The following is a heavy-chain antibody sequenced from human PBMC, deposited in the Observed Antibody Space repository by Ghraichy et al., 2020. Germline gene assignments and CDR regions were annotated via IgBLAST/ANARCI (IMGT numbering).Heavy chain of an antibody. CDR3: ARRGLVGKSYFDY. Sequence: SETLSLTCAVYGGSFSGYYWSWIRQPPGKGLEWIGEINHSGSTNYNPSLKSRVTISVDTSKNQFSLKLSSVTAADTAVYYCARRGLVGKSYFDYWGQGTLVTVSS. J-gene: IGHJ4*02. CDR2: INHSGST. D-gene: IGHD6-19*01. CDR1: GGSFSGYY. V-gene: IGHV4-34*01.